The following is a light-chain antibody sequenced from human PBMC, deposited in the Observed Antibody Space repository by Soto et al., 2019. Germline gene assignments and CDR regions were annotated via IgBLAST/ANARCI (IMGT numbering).Light chain of an antibody. Sequence: DIQMTQSPSSLSASVGDIVTITCRASQSISSYLNWYQQKPGQAPKLLIYAASSLQSGVPSRFSGSGSVTDFTLTISSLQPEDVATYYCQQRYSPPRTFGQRTKVE. V-gene: IGKV1-39*01. CDR1: QSISSY. CDR2: AAS. CDR3: QQRYSPPRT. J-gene: IGKJ1*01.